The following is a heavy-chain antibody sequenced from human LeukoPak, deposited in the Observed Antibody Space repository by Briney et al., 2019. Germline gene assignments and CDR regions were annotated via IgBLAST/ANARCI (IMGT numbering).Heavy chain of an antibody. J-gene: IGHJ4*02. CDR2: IRYDGNNK. CDR1: EFTFSNYD. D-gene: IGHD6-19*01. Sequence: GGSLRPSCAASEFTFSNYDMHWVRQAPGKGLEWVAFIRYDGNNKYYADSVKGRFTISRDNSKNTLYLQMNSLRAEDTAVYYCAKDQAVAGHPLDYWGQGTLVTVSS. CDR3: AKDQAVAGHPLDY. V-gene: IGHV3-30*02.